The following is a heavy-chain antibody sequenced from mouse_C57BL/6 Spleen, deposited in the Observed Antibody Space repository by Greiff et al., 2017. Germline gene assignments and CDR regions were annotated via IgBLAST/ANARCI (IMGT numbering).Heavy chain of an antibody. V-gene: IGHV1-82*01. D-gene: IGHD3-2*02. CDR1: GYAFSSSW. CDR3: LDSSGSYAMDY. Sequence: QVQLKQSGPELVKPGASVKISCKASGYAFSSSWMNWVKQRPGKGLEWIGRIYPGDGDTNYNGKFKGKATLTADKSSSTAYMQLSSLTSEDSAVYFCLDSSGSYAMDYWGQGTSVTGSS. CDR2: IYPGDGDT. J-gene: IGHJ4*01.